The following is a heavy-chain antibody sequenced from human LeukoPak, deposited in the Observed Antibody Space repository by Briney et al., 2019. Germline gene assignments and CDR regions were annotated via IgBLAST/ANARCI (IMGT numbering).Heavy chain of an antibody. CDR3: AKDEYYGSGSTSYFYGVDV. D-gene: IGHD3-10*01. CDR2: ISGDGVST. Sequence: PGGSLRLSCAASGFTFDHYAMHWVRQAPGKGLEWVSLISGDGVSTYYVDSVKGRFTISRDNRKNSLYLQMNSLRSEDTALYYCAKDEYYGSGSTSYFYGVDVWGQGTTVTVSS. CDR1: GFTFDHYA. V-gene: IGHV3-43*02. J-gene: IGHJ6*02.